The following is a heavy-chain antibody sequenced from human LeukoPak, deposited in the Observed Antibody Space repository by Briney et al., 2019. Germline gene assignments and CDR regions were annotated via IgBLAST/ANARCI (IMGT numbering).Heavy chain of an antibody. Sequence: ASVKVSCKASGYTFTSYDINWVRQATGQGLEWMGWMNPNSGNTGYAQKFQGRVTMTRNTSISTAYMELSSLRSDDTAVYYCATSPPVMVRGVMTGFDYWGQGTLVTVSS. CDR1: GYTFTSYD. CDR3: ATSPPVMVRGVMTGFDY. V-gene: IGHV1-8*01. CDR2: MNPNSGNT. D-gene: IGHD3-10*01. J-gene: IGHJ4*02.